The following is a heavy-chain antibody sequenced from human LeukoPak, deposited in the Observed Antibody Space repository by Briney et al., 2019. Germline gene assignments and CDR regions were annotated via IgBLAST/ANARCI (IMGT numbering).Heavy chain of an antibody. Sequence: GESLKISCKGSGYTFTTYWIAWVRQMPGKGLEWMGIIYPADSDARYSPSFQGQVTISVDKSVTTAYLQWSSLKASDTAIYYCVRLLDSAMINGLRYWGQGTLVTVSS. J-gene: IGHJ4*02. CDR1: GYTFTTYW. CDR3: VRLLDSAMINGLRY. V-gene: IGHV5-51*01. D-gene: IGHD5-18*01. CDR2: IYPADSDA.